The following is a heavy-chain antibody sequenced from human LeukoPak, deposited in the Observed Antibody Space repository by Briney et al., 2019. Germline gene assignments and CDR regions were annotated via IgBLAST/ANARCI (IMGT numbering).Heavy chain of an antibody. D-gene: IGHD3-10*01. CDR1: GGTFSSYA. CDR2: IIPIFGTA. Sequence: ASVKVPCKASGGTFSSYAISWVRQAPGQGLEWMGRIIPIFGTANYAQKFQGRVTITTDESTSTAYMELSSLRSEDTAVYYCGSGSYYNWFDPWGQGTLVTVSS. V-gene: IGHV1-69*05. CDR3: GSGSYYNWFDP. J-gene: IGHJ5*02.